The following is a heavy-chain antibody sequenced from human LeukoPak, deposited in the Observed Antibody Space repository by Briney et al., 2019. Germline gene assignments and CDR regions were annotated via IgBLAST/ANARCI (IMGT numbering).Heavy chain of an antibody. CDR3: ARWNIAGHFDF. D-gene: IGHD1/OR15-1a*01. CDR2: VYHGGRD. CDR1: GVSISGGDYY. V-gene: IGHV4-30-2*01. Sequence: PSQTLSLTCTVSGVSISGGDYYWGWNRQPPGKGQEWIGYVYHGGRDYYNPSLRSRAVISLDRSNNQFSLRLNSMTAADTAVYYCARWNIAGHFDFWGQGSLVTVSS. J-gene: IGHJ4*02.